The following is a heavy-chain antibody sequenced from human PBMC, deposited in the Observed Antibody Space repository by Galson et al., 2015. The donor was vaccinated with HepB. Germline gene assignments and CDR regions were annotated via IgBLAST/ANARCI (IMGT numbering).Heavy chain of an antibody. V-gene: IGHV5-10-1*01. Sequence: QSGAEVKKPGESLRISCKSSGYSFTRYWITWVRQMPGKGPEWMGRIDPSDSYTNYSPVFQGHVSISADKSISTAYLQWSSLKASDTAMYYCARLFCSSTSCYFTDYWGQGTLVTVSS. CDR2: IDPSDSYT. D-gene: IGHD2-2*01. J-gene: IGHJ4*02. CDR1: GYSFTRYW. CDR3: ARLFCSSTSCYFTDY.